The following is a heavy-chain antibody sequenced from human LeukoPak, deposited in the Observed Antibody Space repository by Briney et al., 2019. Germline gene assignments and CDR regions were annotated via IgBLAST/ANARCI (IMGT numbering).Heavy chain of an antibody. D-gene: IGHD6-19*01. J-gene: IGHJ4*02. CDR2: IYHSGST. Sequence: PSETLSLTCGVSGYSISSGYYWGWIRQPPGKGLEWIGSIYHSGSTYYNPSLKSRVTISVDTSKNQFSLKLSSVTAADTAVDYCARNHSSGWFDYGGQGTLVTVSS. CDR3: ARNHSSGWFDY. CDR1: GYSISSGYY. V-gene: IGHV4-38-2*01.